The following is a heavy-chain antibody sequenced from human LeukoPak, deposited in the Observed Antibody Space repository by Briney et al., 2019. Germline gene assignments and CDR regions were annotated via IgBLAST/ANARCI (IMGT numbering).Heavy chain of an antibody. Sequence: GASVKVSCKASGYTFTGYYMHWVRQAPGQGLEWMGWINPNSGGTNYAQKFQGRVTMTRDTSISTAYMELSRLRSDDTAVYYCARGTMVRGINWFDPWGQGTLVTVSS. V-gene: IGHV1-2*02. J-gene: IGHJ5*02. CDR3: ARGTMVRGINWFDP. CDR2: INPNSGGT. D-gene: IGHD3-10*01. CDR1: GYTFTGYY.